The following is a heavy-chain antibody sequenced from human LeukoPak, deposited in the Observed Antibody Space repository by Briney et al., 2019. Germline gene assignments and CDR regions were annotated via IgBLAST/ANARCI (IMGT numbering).Heavy chain of an antibody. CDR3: AKDSVAATGPYYLDC. D-gene: IGHD6-13*01. Sequence: GGSLRLSCAASGFTFSSYSMNWVRQAPGKGLEWVSSISSSSSYIYYADSVKGRFTISRDNAKNSLYLQMNSLRAEDTAVYYCAKDSVAATGPYYLDCWGQGTLVTVSS. V-gene: IGHV3-21*01. CDR1: GFTFSSYS. J-gene: IGHJ4*02. CDR2: ISSSSSYI.